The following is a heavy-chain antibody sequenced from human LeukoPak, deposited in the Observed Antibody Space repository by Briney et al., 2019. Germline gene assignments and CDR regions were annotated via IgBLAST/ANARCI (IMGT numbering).Heavy chain of an antibody. V-gene: IGHV3-74*01. D-gene: IGHD6-13*01. CDR3: AGGWQGDY. J-gene: IGHJ4*02. CDR2: IASDGSST. Sequence: GGSLRLSCAASGFTFSSYWMNWVRQAPGKGLVWVSRIASDGSSTTYADSVKGRFSISRDNAKNTLYLQMDSLRAEDTAVYYCAGGWQGDYWGQGTLVTVSS. CDR1: GFTFSSYW.